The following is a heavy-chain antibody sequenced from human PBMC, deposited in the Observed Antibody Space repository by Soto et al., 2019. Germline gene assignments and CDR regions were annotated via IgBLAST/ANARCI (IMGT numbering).Heavy chain of an antibody. Sequence: QLQLQESGPGLVKPSETLSLTCSVSDDSINSDKYYWGWIRQPPGKGLEWIGSIYYRGNAYYNPSLQTRVTISLDKSKRQFPLKLNSVTAADSAVYFCARLEGLATIPYYFDLWGPGALVTVSS. D-gene: IGHD3-9*01. CDR1: DDSINSDKYY. V-gene: IGHV4-39*01. CDR2: IYYRGNA. J-gene: IGHJ4*02. CDR3: ARLEGLATIPYYFDL.